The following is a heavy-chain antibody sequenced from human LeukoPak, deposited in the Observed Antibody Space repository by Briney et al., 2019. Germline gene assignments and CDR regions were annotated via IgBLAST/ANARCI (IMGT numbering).Heavy chain of an antibody. D-gene: IGHD2-2*03. CDR1: GGSISSGSYY. CDR2: IYTSGST. J-gene: IGHJ4*02. Sequence: PSQTLSLTCTVSGGSISSGSYYWSWIRQPAGKGLVWIGRIYTSGSTNYNPSLKSRVTISVDTSKNQFSLKLSSVTAADTAVYYCARVGYCSSTSCLGTYFDYWGQGTLVTVSS. V-gene: IGHV4-61*02. CDR3: ARVGYCSSTSCLGTYFDY.